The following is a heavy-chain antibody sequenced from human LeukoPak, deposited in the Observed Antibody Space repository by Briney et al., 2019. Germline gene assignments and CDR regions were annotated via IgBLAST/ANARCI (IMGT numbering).Heavy chain of an antibody. CDR1: GGSMRSYY. D-gene: IGHD3-10*01. CDR3: AREPRITMVRGPYGMDV. CDR2: IYYSGST. V-gene: IGHV4-59*01. Sequence: SETLSLTCTVSGGSMRSYYWVWIRQPPGKGLEWIGYIYYSGSTDYDPSLKSRVTISVDTSKNQFSLKMSSVTAADTAVYYCAREPRITMVRGPYGMDVWGQGTTVTVSS. J-gene: IGHJ6*02.